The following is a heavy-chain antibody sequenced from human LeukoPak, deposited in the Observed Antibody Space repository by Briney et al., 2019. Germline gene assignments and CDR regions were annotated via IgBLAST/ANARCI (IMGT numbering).Heavy chain of an antibody. Sequence: ASVKVSCKASGYTFTNYGFNWVRQAPGQGLEWMGWISAYNGNTNYAQKVQGRVTMTTDTSTNTAYMELRSLRSDDTAVYYCARWDRSTAATFDFWGQGTRSPSP. V-gene: IGHV1-18*01. D-gene: IGHD2-15*01. J-gene: IGHJ4*02. CDR3: ARWDRSTAATFDF. CDR1: GYTFTNYG. CDR2: ISAYNGNT.